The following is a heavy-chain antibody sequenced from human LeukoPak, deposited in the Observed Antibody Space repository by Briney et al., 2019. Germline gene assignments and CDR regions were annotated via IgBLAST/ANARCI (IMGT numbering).Heavy chain of an antibody. CDR3: ARGSQDYYYYMDV. V-gene: IGHV3-30-3*01. Sequence: GGSLRLSCAASGFTFSTYALHWVRQAPGKGLEWVAIISYDGNNKYYADSVKGRFTISRDNSKNTLYLQMNSLRAEDTAVYYCARGSQDYYYYMDVWGKGTTVTVSS. CDR2: ISYDGNNK. D-gene: IGHD3-10*01. CDR1: GFTFSTYA. J-gene: IGHJ6*03.